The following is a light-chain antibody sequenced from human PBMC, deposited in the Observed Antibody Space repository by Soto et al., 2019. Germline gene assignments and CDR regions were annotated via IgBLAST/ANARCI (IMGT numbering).Light chain of an antibody. CDR3: QHSNNFPRT. J-gene: IGKJ4*02. V-gene: IGKV1-12*01. Sequence: DIQMTQSPSSVSASVGDRVTITCRASQGISSWLSWYQQRPGKAPKLLIYAASSLQSGVPSRFSGSGSGTDVTLTISSLQHEDFATYYCQHSNNFPRTFGGGTKVEIK. CDR1: QGISSW. CDR2: AAS.